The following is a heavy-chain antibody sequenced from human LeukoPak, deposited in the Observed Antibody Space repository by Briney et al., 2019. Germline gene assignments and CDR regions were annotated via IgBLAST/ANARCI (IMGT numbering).Heavy chain of an antibody. CDR3: AKVSDCSGGSCYSGADWFDP. Sequence: GGSLRLSCAASGFTFSSYAMSWVRQAPGKGPEWXXAISGSGGSTYYADSVKGRFTISRDNSKNTLYLQMNSLRAEDTAVYYCAKVSDCSGGSCYSGADWFDPWGQGTLVTVSS. V-gene: IGHV3-23*01. CDR2: ISGSGGST. CDR1: GFTFSSYA. J-gene: IGHJ5*02. D-gene: IGHD2-15*01.